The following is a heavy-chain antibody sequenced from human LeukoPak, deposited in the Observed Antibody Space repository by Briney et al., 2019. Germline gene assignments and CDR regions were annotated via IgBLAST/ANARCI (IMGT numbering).Heavy chain of an antibody. J-gene: IGHJ6*02. Sequence: SQTLSLTCTVSGGSISSGGYYWSWIRQHPGKGLEWIVYIYYSGSTYYNPSLKSRVTISVDTSKNQFSLKLSSVTAADTAVYYCARGASSSWPYYYGMDVWGQGTTVTVSS. V-gene: IGHV4-31*03. CDR1: GGSISSGGYY. D-gene: IGHD6-13*01. CDR3: ARGASSSWPYYYGMDV. CDR2: IYYSGST.